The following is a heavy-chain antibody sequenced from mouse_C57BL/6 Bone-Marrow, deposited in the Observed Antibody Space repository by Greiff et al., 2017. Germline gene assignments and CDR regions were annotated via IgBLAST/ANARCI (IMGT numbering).Heavy chain of an antibody. V-gene: IGHV1-26*01. CDR3: ARPDLLLYYFDY. J-gene: IGHJ2*01. Sequence: EVQLQQSGPELVKPGASVKISCKASGYTFTDYYMNWVKQSHGKSLEWIGDINPNNGGTSYNQKFKGKATLTVDKSSSTAYMELRILTSEDSSVYYCARPDLLLYYFDYWGQGTTLTVSS. CDR1: GYTFTDYY. D-gene: IGHD2-1*01. CDR2: INPNNGGT.